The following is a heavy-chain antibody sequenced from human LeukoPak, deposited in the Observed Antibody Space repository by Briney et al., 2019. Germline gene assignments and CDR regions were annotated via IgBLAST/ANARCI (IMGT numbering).Heavy chain of an antibody. Sequence: PSETLSLTCAVYGGSFSGYYWSWLRQRPGKGLEWIGEINHSGSTNYNPSLKSRVTISVDTSKNQFSLKLSSVTAADTAVYYCARALWFGEFYFDYWGQGTLVTVSS. CDR1: GGSFSGYY. CDR3: ARALWFGEFYFDY. CDR2: INHSGST. D-gene: IGHD3-10*01. J-gene: IGHJ4*02. V-gene: IGHV4-34*01.